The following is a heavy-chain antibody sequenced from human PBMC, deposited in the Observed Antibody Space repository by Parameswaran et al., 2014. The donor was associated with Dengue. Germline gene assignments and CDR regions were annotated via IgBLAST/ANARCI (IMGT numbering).Heavy chain of an antibody. D-gene: IGHD5-18*01. CDR3: ARGGYSYGYLRDAMDV. J-gene: IGHJ6*02. Sequence: WVRQAPGQGLEWMGWINPNSGGTNYAQKFQGWVTMTRDTSISTAYMELSRLRSDDTAVYYCARGGYSYGYLRDAMDVWGQGTTVTVSS. CDR2: INPNSGGT. V-gene: IGHV1-2*04.